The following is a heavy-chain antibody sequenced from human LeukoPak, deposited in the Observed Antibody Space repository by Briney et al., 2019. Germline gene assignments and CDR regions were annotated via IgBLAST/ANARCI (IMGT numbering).Heavy chain of an antibody. CDR3: ARGRAYDSSGYYDHYFDY. V-gene: IGHV3-7*01. J-gene: IGHJ4*02. CDR2: IKADGSTK. Sequence: GGSLRLSCAASGFTFSNYWMSWVRQAPGKGLEWVASIKADGSTKNYMDPMKGRFTISRDNAKNSLYLQMNSLRAEDTAVYYCARGRAYDSSGYYDHYFDYWGQGTLVTVSS. CDR1: GFTFSNYW. D-gene: IGHD3-22*01.